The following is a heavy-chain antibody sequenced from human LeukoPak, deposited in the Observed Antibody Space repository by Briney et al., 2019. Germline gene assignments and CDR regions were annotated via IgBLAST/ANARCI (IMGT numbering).Heavy chain of an antibody. D-gene: IGHD5-24*01. Sequence: GASVKVSCKVSGYTLTELSMHWVRQAPGKGLEWMGGLDPEDGETIYAQKFQGRVTMTEDTSTDTAYMELSSLRSEDTAVYYCATPSPEMATMGYFDYWGQGTLVTVSS. CDR3: ATPSPEMATMGYFDY. CDR2: LDPEDGET. J-gene: IGHJ4*02. V-gene: IGHV1-24*01. CDR1: GYTLTELS.